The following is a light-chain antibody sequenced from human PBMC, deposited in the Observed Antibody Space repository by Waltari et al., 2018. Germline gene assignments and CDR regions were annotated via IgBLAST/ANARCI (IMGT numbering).Light chain of an antibody. CDR3: LSYTPSDTYV. CDR2: DVT. J-gene: IGLJ1*01. Sequence: SALPHPASVSGTPAQSLSISCTGTSSDVGRYDYVSWYQQHPDKAPKLLIYDVTQRPSGISHRFSGSKSGYTASLTISGLQTEDESDYSGLSYTPSDTYVFGSGTRVTVL. CDR1: SSDVGRYDY. V-gene: IGLV2-14*03.